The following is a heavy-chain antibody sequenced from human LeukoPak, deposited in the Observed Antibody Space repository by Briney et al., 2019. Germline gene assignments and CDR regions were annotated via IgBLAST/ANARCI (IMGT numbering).Heavy chain of an antibody. D-gene: IGHD1-26*01. J-gene: IGHJ3*02. Sequence: GGSLRLSCAASGFTFSGSAMHWVRQASGRGLEWVGRISSKANSYATAYAASVKGRFTIARDDSKNTADLQMNSLKTEDTAVYYCTRQYSGSYHDAFDIWGQGTMVTVSS. CDR3: TRQYSGSYHDAFDI. CDR1: GFTFSGSA. V-gene: IGHV3-73*01. CDR2: ISSKANSYAT.